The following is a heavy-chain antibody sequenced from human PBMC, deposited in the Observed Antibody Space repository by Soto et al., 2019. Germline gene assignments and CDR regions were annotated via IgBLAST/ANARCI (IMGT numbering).Heavy chain of an antibody. V-gene: IGHV1-18*01. J-gene: IGHJ4*02. CDR2: VSTNDDRT. CDR1: GYTFTASG. D-gene: IGHD3-22*01. Sequence: QVQLVQSGPEVKMPGASVKVSCKTSGYTFTASGLAWLRQAPGQRPEWMGWVSTNDDRTNYAQKFQGRVTMTTDRSTSTTSMELMSLRGDDTAVYYCARELNTESSAYYSFAFWGQGTLVTVSS. CDR3: ARELNTESSAYYSFAF.